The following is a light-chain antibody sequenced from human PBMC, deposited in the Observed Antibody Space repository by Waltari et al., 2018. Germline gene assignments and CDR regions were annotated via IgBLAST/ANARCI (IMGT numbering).Light chain of an antibody. CDR2: VNSDGSH. CDR1: CGPTNYP. J-gene: IGLJ3*02. V-gene: IGLV4-69*01. CDR3: HAVGCGIWV. Sequence: QLMLTQSPSDSASLGASVKLTCTLSCGPTNYPIAWHQQQPEKGPRLLMTVNSDGSHIKGNGIPDRFSGSGSVGERYLAISWLQSEDETDYYCHAVGCGIWVFGGGTKLTGL.